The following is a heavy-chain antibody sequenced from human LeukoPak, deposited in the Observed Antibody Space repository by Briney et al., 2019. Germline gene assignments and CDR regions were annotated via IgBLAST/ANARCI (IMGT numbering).Heavy chain of an antibody. CDR3: ARDSYYYGSGIHDY. D-gene: IGHD3-10*01. V-gene: IGHV4-59*01. CDR2: IYYSGST. CDR1: GGSISSYY. J-gene: IGHJ4*02. Sequence: PSETLSLTCTVSGGSISSYYWSWIRQPPGKGLEWIGYIYYSGSTNYNPSLKSRVTISVDTSKNQFSLKLSSVTAADTAVYYCARDSYYYGSGIHDYWGQGTLVTVSS.